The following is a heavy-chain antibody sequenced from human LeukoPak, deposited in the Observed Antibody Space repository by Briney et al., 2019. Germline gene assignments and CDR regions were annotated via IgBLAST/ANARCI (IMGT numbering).Heavy chain of an antibody. CDR2: IYHSGST. CDR1: GYSISSGYY. J-gene: IGHJ3*02. CDR3: ARELNAFDI. V-gene: IGHV4-38-2*02. Sequence: SETLSLTCTVSGYSISSGYYWGWIRQPPGKGLEWIGSIYHSGSTYYNPSLKSRVTISVDTSKNQFSLKLSSVTAADTAVYYCARELNAFDIWGQGTMVTVSS.